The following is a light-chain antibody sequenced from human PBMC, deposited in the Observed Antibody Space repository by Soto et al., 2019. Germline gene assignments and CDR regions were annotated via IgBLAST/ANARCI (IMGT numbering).Light chain of an antibody. J-gene: IGKJ3*01. Sequence: ILLTQSPGTLSLSPGERATLSCGASQSVTNNFLAWYQQKPGQAPRLLIYGASSRATGVPDRFSGSWSGTDFTLTISRLEPGDFALYYCQQYGTPLFTFGPGTKVDIK. CDR3: QQYGTPLFT. V-gene: IGKV3-20*01. CDR1: QSVTNNF. CDR2: GAS.